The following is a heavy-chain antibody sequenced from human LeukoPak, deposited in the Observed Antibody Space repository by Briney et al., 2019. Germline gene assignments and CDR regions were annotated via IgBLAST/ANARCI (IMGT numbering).Heavy chain of an antibody. V-gene: IGHV6-1*01. CDR1: GDSASSNGVA. CDR2: AYYGSKWNN. D-gene: IGHD1-14*01. Sequence: SQTLSLTCAISGDSASSNGVAWNWIRQSPSRGLEWLGRAYYGSKWNNDYALSVKSRITINPDTSKNQFSLQLNSVTPEDTAVYYCTRGRNSAFDYWGQGTLVTVSS. J-gene: IGHJ4*02. CDR3: TRGRNSAFDY.